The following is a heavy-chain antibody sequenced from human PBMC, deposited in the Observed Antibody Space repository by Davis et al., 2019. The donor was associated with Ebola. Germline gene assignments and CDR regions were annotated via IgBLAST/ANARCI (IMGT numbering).Heavy chain of an antibody. CDR2: IVWDDDK. CDR3: ARTPPRMVRGVIYYFDY. CDR1: GFSLSTSGMC. V-gene: IGHV2-70*11. J-gene: IGHJ4*02. D-gene: IGHD3-10*01. Sequence: SGPTLVTPTPTLTLTCTFSGFSLSTSGMCVSWIRQPPGKALEWLACIVWDDDKYYSTSLKTRLTISKDTSKNQVVLTMTNMDPVDTATYYCARTPPRMVRGVIYYFDYWGQGTLVTVSS.